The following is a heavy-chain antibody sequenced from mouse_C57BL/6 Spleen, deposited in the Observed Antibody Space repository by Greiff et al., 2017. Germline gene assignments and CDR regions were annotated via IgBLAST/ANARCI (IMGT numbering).Heavy chain of an antibody. CDR3: ARGGIYYDYDVGYAMDY. Sequence: VQRVESGAELVKPGASVKMSCKASGYTFTTYPIEWMKQNHGKSLEWIGNFHPYNDDTKYNEKFKGKATLTVEKSSSTVYLELSRLTSDDAAVYYCARGGIYYDYDVGYAMDYWGQGTSVTVSS. V-gene: IGHV1-47*01. CDR2: FHPYNDDT. D-gene: IGHD2-4*01. CDR1: GYTFTTYP. J-gene: IGHJ4*01.